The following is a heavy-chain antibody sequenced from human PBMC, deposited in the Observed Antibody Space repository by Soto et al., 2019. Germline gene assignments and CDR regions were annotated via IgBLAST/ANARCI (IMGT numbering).Heavy chain of an antibody. CDR1: GDSISSSHW. Sequence: SETLSLTCAVSGDSISSSHWWTWVRQPPEKGLEWIGDIHHSGNTNYNPSLKGRVAISVDKSKSQFSLRVSSVTAADTAVYYCAKDTMVAAARRGLVVWGQGTTVTVSS. CDR2: IHHSGNT. D-gene: IGHD6-13*01. V-gene: IGHV4-4*02. CDR3: AKDTMVAAARRGLVV. J-gene: IGHJ6*02.